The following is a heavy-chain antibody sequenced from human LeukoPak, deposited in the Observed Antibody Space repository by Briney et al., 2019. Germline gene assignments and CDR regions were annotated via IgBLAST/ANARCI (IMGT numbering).Heavy chain of an antibody. D-gene: IGHD3-22*01. CDR1: GYTFTGYY. CDR3: ARRSDDYDSSAYYH. CDR2: VNPNSGNT. Sequence: ASVKVSCKASGYTFTGYYMHWVRQAPGQGLEWMGWVNPNSGNTGYAQKFQGRVTMTMDPSISTVYMELSSLRSEDTAVYYCARRSDDYDSSAYYHWGQGTLVTVSS. V-gene: IGHV1-8*02. J-gene: IGHJ4*02.